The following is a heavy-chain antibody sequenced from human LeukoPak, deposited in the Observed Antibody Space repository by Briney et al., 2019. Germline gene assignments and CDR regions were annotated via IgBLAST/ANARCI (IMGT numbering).Heavy chain of an antibody. CDR3: ARVHDILTPRPGHPFDY. Sequence: SETLSLTCTVSGGSISSGSYYWSWIRQPAGKGLEWIGRIYTSGSTNYNPSLKSRVTISVDTSKNQFSLKLSSVTAADTAVYYCARVHDILTPRPGHPFDYWGQGTLVTVSS. D-gene: IGHD3-9*01. CDR1: GGSISSGSYY. J-gene: IGHJ4*02. V-gene: IGHV4-61*02. CDR2: IYTSGST.